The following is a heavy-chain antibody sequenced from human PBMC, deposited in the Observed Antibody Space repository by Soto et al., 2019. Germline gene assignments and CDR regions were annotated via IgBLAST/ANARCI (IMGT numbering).Heavy chain of an antibody. D-gene: IGHD3-22*01. CDR1: GGSFSGYY. CDR2: INHSGST. CDR3: ARARSSGYYHDYYYYGMDV. J-gene: IGHJ6*02. V-gene: IGHV4-34*01. Sequence: LPLTCAVYGGSFSGYYWSWIRQPPAKGLEWIGEINHSGSTNYNPSLKSRVTISVDTSKNQFSLKLSSVTAADTAVYYCARARSSGYYHDYYYYGMDVWGQGTTVTVSS.